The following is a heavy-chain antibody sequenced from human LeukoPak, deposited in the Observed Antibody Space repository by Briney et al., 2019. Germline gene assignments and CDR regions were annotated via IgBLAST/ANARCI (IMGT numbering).Heavy chain of an antibody. V-gene: IGHV3-9*01. D-gene: IGHD5-12*01. CDR1: GFTFDDYA. Sequence: GGSLRLSGTASGFTFDDYAMHWVRQAPGKGLEGVSGISWGSGSLGYADSVKGRFIISRDNAKNCLYLQMNSLRAEDTALYYCVKESGDVDIVATEPWYFDLWGRGTLVTVSS. J-gene: IGHJ2*01. CDR3: VKESGDVDIVATEPWYFDL. CDR2: ISWGSGSL.